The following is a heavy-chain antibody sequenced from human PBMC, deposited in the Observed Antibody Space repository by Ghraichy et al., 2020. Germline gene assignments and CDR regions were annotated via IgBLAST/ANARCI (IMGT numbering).Heavy chain of an antibody. Sequence: SQTLSLTCVISGDTVSSNSVAWNWIRQSPSRGLEWLGRTYRRSKWYREYAGSMKSRISINPDTSKNQFFLELSSVTPEDTAVYYCARANSPFADYYGMDVWGPGTTVTVSS. CDR2: TYRRSKWYR. CDR3: ARANSPFADYYGMDV. V-gene: IGHV6-1*01. CDR1: GDTVSSNSVA. D-gene: IGHD4/OR15-4a*01. J-gene: IGHJ6*02.